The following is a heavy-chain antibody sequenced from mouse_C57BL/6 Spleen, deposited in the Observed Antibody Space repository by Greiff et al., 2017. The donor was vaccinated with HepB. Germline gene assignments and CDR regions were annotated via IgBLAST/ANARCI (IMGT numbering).Heavy chain of an antibody. CDR1: GYAFSSYW. D-gene: IGHD3-1*01. V-gene: IGHV1-80*01. CDR3: AREGGTGPYYAMDY. J-gene: IGHJ4*01. Sequence: QVQLKESGAELVKPGASVKISCKASGYAFSSYWMNWVKQRPGKGLEWIGQIYPGDGDTNYNGKFKGKATLTADKSSSTAYMQLSSLTSEDSAVYFCAREGGTGPYYAMDYWGQGTSVTVSS. CDR2: IYPGDGDT.